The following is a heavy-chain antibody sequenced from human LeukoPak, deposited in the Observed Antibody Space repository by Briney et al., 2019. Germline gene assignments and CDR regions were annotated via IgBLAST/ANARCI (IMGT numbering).Heavy chain of an antibody. D-gene: IGHD3-9*01. CDR1: GFTFSSYW. Sequence: GWSLRLSCAASGFTFSSYWMSWVRQAPGKGLEWVSAISGSGGSTYYADSVKGRFTISRDNSKNTLYLQMNSLRAEDTAVYYCAKVPYYDILTGYPIPYYFDYWGQGTLVTVSS. J-gene: IGHJ4*02. V-gene: IGHV3-23*01. CDR2: ISGSGGST. CDR3: AKVPYYDILTGYPIPYYFDY.